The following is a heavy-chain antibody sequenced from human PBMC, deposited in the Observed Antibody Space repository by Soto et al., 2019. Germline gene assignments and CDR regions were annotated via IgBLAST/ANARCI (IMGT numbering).Heavy chain of an antibody. J-gene: IGHJ4*02. CDR2: IIPVFGRA. CDR3: ARTEQLVLPFDLDY. CDR1: GGSFSNYA. V-gene: IGHV1-69*01. D-gene: IGHD6-6*01. Sequence: QVHLVQSGAEVKKPGSSVKVSCKAFGGSFSNYAFSWVRQAPGQGLEWMGDIIPVFGRANYAQKFQGRVTITADVSTTTAYMELSSLRSDDTAVYFCARTEQLVLPFDLDYWGQGTLVTVSS.